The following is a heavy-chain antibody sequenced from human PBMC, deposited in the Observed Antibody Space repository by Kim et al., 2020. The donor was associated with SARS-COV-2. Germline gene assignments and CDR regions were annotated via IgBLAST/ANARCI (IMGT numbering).Heavy chain of an antibody. CDR3: ATEILTVGAFDI. V-gene: IGHV1-24*01. Sequence: IYAQKFPGRVTMTEDTSTDTAYMELSSLRSEDTAVYYCATEILTVGAFDIWGQGTMVTVSS. J-gene: IGHJ3*02. D-gene: IGHD4-17*01.